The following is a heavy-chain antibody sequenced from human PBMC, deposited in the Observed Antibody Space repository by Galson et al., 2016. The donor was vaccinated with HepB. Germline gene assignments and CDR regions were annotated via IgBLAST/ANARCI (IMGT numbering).Heavy chain of an antibody. J-gene: IGHJ3*02. Sequence: SLRLSCAASGFTFSSYAMNWVRQAPGKGLEWVSVISGSGTNTYYADSVKGRFIISRDNSKSTLYLQMNSPRAEDTAVYYCAEDRPRVTAMTGWLLPRSPFGIGGQGTTVTVSS. V-gene: IGHV3-23*01. CDR3: AEDRPRVTAMTGWLLPRSPFGI. D-gene: IGHD3-22*01. CDR1: GFTFSSYA. CDR2: ISGSGTNT.